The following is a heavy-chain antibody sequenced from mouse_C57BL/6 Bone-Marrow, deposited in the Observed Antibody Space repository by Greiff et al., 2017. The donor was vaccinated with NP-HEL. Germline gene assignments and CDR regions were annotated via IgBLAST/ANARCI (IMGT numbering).Heavy chain of an antibody. CDR2: ISDGGSYT. Sequence: EVKLVESGGGLVKPGGSLKLSCAASGFTFSSYAMSWVRQTPEKRLEWVATISDGGSYTYYPDNVKGRFTISRDNAKNNLYLQMSHLKSEDTAMYYCARDAAPYYYGSSYWYFDVWGTGTTVTVSS. D-gene: IGHD1-1*01. J-gene: IGHJ1*03. V-gene: IGHV5-4*01. CDR1: GFTFSSYA. CDR3: ARDAAPYYYGSSYWYFDV.